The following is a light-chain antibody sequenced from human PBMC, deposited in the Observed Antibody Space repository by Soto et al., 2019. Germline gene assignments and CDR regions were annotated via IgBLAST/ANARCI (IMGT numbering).Light chain of an antibody. CDR1: QSVLYSSNNKNY. J-gene: IGKJ1*01. Sequence: DIVMTQSPDSLAVSLGERATINCKSSQSVLYSSNNKNYLAWYQQKPGQPPKLLIYWVSTRESGVPDRFGGSGSGTDFTLTISSLQAEDVAVYSCQQYYSTPPTFGQGTKVEIK. CDR2: WVS. CDR3: QQYYSTPPT. V-gene: IGKV4-1*01.